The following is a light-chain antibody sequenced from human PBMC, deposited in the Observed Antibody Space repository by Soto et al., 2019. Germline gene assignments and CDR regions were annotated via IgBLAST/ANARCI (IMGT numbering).Light chain of an antibody. CDR1: QGINSF. J-gene: IGKJ4*01. Sequence: IQLTQSPSSLSASVGDRVTITCRAGQGINSFLAWYQQKPGKAPKLLIYAASTLQSGVPSRFSGSGSGTDFTLTITSMQTEPFATYYCQQLQRYPSTFGGGTKVDIK. CDR2: AAS. CDR3: QQLQRYPST. V-gene: IGKV1-9*01.